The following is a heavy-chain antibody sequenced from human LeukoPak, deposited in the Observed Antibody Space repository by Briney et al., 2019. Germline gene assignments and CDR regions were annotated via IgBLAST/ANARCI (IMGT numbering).Heavy chain of an antibody. V-gene: IGHV3-23*01. Sequence: GGSLRLSCAASGFTFSSYAMSWVRQAPGKGLEWVSAIRGSGGSTYYADSVKGRFTISRDNSKNTLYLQMNSLRAEDTAVYYCAKDSLLWFGELSPDYWGQGTLVTVSS. CDR2: IRGSGGST. CDR1: GFTFSSYA. CDR3: AKDSLLWFGELSPDY. D-gene: IGHD3-10*01. J-gene: IGHJ4*02.